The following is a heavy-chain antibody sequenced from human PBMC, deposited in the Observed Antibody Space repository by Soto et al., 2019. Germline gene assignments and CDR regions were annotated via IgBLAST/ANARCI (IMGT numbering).Heavy chain of an antibody. D-gene: IGHD3-22*01. CDR2: ISRSSSTI. J-gene: IGHJ4*02. Sequence: GGSLRLSCAASGFTFSSYSMNWVRQAPGKGLEWVSYISRSSSTIYYADSVKGRFTISRDNSRNTLFLQMNSLRAEDTAVYYCARDYYKYYDSSGYYRSPAYWGQGTLVTVSS. V-gene: IGHV3-48*01. CDR1: GFTFSSYS. CDR3: ARDYYKYYDSSGYYRSPAY.